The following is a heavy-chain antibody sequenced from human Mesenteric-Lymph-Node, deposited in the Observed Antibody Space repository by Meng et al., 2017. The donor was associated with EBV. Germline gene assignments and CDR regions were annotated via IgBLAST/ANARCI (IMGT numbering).Heavy chain of an antibody. J-gene: IGHJ4*02. CDR3: ASKDYDDYYFDF. V-gene: IGHV3-21*01. CDR1: GFTFNTST. Sequence: EVQLVESGGXLVKPGGSLXRSCVASGFTFNTSTLNWVRQAPGKGLEWLSAISASSGNIYYTDSVKGRFTVSRDNAKNSLYVQMNSLRAEDTAIYYCASKDYDDYYFDFWGQGTLVNVSS. D-gene: IGHD4-17*01. CDR2: ISASSGNI.